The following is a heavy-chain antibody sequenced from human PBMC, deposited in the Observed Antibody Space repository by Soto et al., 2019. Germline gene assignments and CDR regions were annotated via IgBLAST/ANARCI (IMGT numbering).Heavy chain of an antibody. CDR2: IYYSGST. V-gene: IGHV4-59*08. D-gene: IGHD6-19*01. J-gene: IGHJ4*02. CDR3: ARQVGGCAPWYFDY. CDR1: GGSISSYY. Sequence: SETLSLTCTVSGGSISSYYWSWIRQPPGKGLEWIGYIYYSGSTNYNPSLKSRVTISVDTSKNQFSLKLSSVTAADTAVYYCARQVGGCAPWYFDYWGQGTLVTVSS.